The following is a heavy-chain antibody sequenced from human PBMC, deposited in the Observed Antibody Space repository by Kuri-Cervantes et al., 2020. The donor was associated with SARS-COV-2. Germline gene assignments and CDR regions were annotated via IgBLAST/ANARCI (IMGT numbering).Heavy chain of an antibody. CDR3: VKSDWYYDILSYGMDV. CDR1: GFIFSTYP. V-gene: IGHV3-64D*09. D-gene: IGHD3-9*01. J-gene: IGHJ6*02. CDR2: VSSDGDST. Sequence: GESLKISCSASGFIFSTYPMHWVRQAPGKGLEYVSGVSSDGDSTYYADSVKGRFTISRDNSKNTLYLQMSSLRAEDTAVYYCVKSDWYYDILSYGMDVWGQGTTVTVSS.